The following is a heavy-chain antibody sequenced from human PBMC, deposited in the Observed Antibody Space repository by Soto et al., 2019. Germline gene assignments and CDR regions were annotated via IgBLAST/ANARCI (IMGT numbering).Heavy chain of an antibody. CDR3: ARPHGGSSGWDNWFDP. J-gene: IGHJ5*02. CDR1: GGSISSYY. V-gene: IGHV4-59*01. D-gene: IGHD6-25*01. Sequence: PSETLSLTCTVSGGSISSYYWSLLRQPPGKGLEWIGYIYYSGSTNYNPSLKSRVTISVDTSKNQFSLKLSSVTAADTAVYYCARPHGGSSGWDNWFDPWGQGTLVTVSS. CDR2: IYYSGST.